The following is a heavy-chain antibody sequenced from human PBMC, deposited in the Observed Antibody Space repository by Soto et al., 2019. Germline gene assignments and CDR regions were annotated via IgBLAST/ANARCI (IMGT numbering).Heavy chain of an antibody. J-gene: IGHJ6*02. CDR2: ISSRGDGT. CDR1: GFTFSRYA. V-gene: IGHV3-23*01. D-gene: IGHD5-18*01. CDR3: AKETGYSYGFQPNALDV. Sequence: AVGSLRLSCAGSGFTFSRYAMNWVRQAPGKGLERVSIISSRGDGTSYAESVKGRFTISRDDSKNTLFLHMNSLGAEDTAVYYCAKETGYSYGFQPNALDVWGQGTTVTVSS.